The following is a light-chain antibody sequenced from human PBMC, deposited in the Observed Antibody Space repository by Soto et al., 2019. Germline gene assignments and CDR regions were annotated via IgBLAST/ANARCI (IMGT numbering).Light chain of an antibody. CDR1: QSISDL. CDR2: EAS. Sequence: DIQMTQSPSTLSASVGDRVTITCRASQSISDLLSWYQQKPGKAPKLLIYEASNLKSGVPSRFSGSGSGTEYTLTISSVQPDDFASYYCQQYNCFWTFVQGTKVEIK. V-gene: IGKV1-5*03. CDR3: QQYNCFWT. J-gene: IGKJ1*01.